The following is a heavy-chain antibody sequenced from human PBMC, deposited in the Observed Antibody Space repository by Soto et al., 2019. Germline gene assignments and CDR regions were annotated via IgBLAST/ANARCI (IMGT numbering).Heavy chain of an antibody. V-gene: IGHV4-4*07. CDR2: IFTSGST. CDR1: CGSISSYY. J-gene: IGHJ4*02. D-gene: IGHD6-19*01. CDR3: AREGSGWHRYFDY. Sequence: SETLSLTCIVSCGSISSYYWNWIRQPAGKGLEWIGRIFTSGSTNYNPSLKSRVTMSVDTSKNQFSLKLSSVTAADTAVYYCAREGSGWHRYFDYWGQGSLVTVSS.